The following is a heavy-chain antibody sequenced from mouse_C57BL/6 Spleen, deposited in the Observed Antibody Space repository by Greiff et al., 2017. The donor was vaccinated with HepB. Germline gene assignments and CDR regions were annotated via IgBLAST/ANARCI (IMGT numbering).Heavy chain of an antibody. CDR1: GFTFSSYA. CDR3: ARGNYGSSRDFDY. J-gene: IGHJ2*01. D-gene: IGHD1-1*01. Sequence: EVMLVESGGGLVKPGGSLKLSCAASGFTFSSYAMSWVRQTPEKRLEWVATISDGGSYTYYPDNVKGRFTISRDNAKNNLYLQMSHLKSEDTAMYYCARGNYGSSRDFDYWGQGTTLTVSS. CDR2: ISDGGSYT. V-gene: IGHV5-4*03.